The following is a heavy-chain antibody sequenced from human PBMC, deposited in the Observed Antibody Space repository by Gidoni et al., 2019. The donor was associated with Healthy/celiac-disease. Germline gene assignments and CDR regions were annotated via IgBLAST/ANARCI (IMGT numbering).Heavy chain of an antibody. CDR2: INAGNGNT. V-gene: IGHV1-3*01. D-gene: IGHD6-19*01. Sequence: VQLVQSGAEVKKPGASVKGSCKAPGYTFTSYAMHWVRQAPGQRLEWMGWINAGNGNTKYSQKFQGRVTITRDTSASTAYMELSSLRSEDTAVYYCARDKLAVAADPWGQGTLVTVSS. J-gene: IGHJ5*02. CDR3: ARDKLAVAADP. CDR1: GYTFTSYA.